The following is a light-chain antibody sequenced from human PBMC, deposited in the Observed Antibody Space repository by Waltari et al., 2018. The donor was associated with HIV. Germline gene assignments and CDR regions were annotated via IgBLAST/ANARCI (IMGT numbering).Light chain of an antibody. CDR1: NIGSQS. V-gene: IGLV3-21*02. J-gene: IGLJ2*01. Sequence: SYVLTQPPSVSVAPGQTARITCEGNNIGSQSVHWYQQRPGQAPALVVHDDSDRPSGIPERFSGSNSGNTATLTFSRVEAGDEADYYCQVWHSNSDHVVFGGGTKLTVL. CDR2: DDS. CDR3: QVWHSNSDHVV.